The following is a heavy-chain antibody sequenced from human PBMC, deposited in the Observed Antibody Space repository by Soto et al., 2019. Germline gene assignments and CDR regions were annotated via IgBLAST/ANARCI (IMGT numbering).Heavy chain of an antibody. J-gene: IGHJ6*02. Sequence: SETLSLTCTVSGGSVSSGSYYWSWIRQPPGKGLEWIGYIYYSGSTNYNPSLKSRVTISVDTSKNQFSLKLSSVTAADTAVYYCARVRNSYYYGMDVWGQGTTVTVSS. V-gene: IGHV4-61*01. CDR2: IYYSGST. CDR1: GGSVSSGSYY. CDR3: ARVRNSYYYGMDV.